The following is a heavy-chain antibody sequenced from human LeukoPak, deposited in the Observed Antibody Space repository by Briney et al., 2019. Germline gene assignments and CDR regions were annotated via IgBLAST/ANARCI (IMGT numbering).Heavy chain of an antibody. CDR3: ARLTGTYLDY. D-gene: IGHD1/OR15-1a*01. CDR1: GGSIGSFY. V-gene: IGHV4-59*01. J-gene: IGHJ4*02. Sequence: PSETLSLTCTVSGGSIGSFYWSWIRQPPGKGLEWIGYIYYSGNTNYNPSFKSRDTISVGTSKNQFSLKLSSVTAADTAVYYCARLTGTYLDYWGQGTLVTVSS. CDR2: IYYSGNT.